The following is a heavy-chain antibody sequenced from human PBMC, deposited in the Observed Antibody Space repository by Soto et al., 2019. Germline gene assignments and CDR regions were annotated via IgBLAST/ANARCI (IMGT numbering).Heavy chain of an antibody. Sequence: ASVKVSCKASGGTFSSYAISWVRQAPGQGLEWMGGIIPIFGTANYAQKFQGRVTITADKSTSTAYMELSSLRSEDTAVYYCARPRMATVTYNWFDPWGQGTLVTVSS. D-gene: IGHD4-4*01. J-gene: IGHJ5*02. CDR1: GGTFSSYA. CDR3: ARPRMATVTYNWFDP. CDR2: IIPIFGTA. V-gene: IGHV1-69*06.